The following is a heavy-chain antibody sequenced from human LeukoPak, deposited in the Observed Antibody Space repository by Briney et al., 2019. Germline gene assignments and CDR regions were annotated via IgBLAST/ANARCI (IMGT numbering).Heavy chain of an antibody. CDR1: GYTFTSYY. J-gene: IGHJ3*02. Sequence: GASVKVSCKASGYTFTSYYMHWVRQAPGQGLEWMGIINPSGSSTSYAQKFQGRVTMTRDMSTSTVYMELSSLRSEDTAVYYCARAPKSYSTPWYSGSYFSAFDIWGQGTMVTVSS. CDR3: ARAPKSYSTPWYSGSYFSAFDI. D-gene: IGHD1-26*01. V-gene: IGHV1-46*01. CDR2: INPSGSST.